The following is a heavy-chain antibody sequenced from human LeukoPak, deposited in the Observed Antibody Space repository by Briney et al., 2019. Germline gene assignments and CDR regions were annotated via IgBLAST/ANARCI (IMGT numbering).Heavy chain of an antibody. D-gene: IGHD3-22*01. J-gene: IGHJ4*02. V-gene: IGHV4-30-4*01. Sequence: PSQTLSLTCTVSGGSISSGDYYWSWIRQPPGKGLEWIGYIYYSGSTYYNPSLKSRVTISVDTSKNQFSLKLSSVTAADTAVYYCARQSRTYYYDSSGYYTAAWGYWGQGTLVTVSS. CDR1: GGSISSGDYY. CDR2: IYYSGST. CDR3: ARQSRTYYYDSSGYYTAAWGY.